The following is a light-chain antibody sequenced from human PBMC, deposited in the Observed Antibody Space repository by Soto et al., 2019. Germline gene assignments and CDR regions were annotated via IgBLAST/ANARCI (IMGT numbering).Light chain of an antibody. V-gene: IGKV1-5*03. Sequence: DIHMTQSPSTLSGSVGDRVTITCRASQTISSWLAWYQQKPGKAPKLLIYKASTLKSGVPSRFSGSGSGTEFTLTISSLEPEDFAVYYCQQRSNWPRTFGQGTKVDIK. J-gene: IGKJ1*01. CDR2: KAS. CDR1: QTISSW. CDR3: QQRSNWPRT.